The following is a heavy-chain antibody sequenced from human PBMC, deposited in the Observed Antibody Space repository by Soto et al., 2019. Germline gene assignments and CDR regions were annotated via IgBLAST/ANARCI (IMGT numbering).Heavy chain of an antibody. CDR1: GDTFSNYG. J-gene: IGHJ4*02. V-gene: IGHV1-69*01. CDR2: IIPILGAS. D-gene: IGHD3-16*02. CDR3: ARRRLITFGAVIAPVSYFDH. Sequence: QVQLVQSGADVKKPGSSVKVSCKASGDTFSNYGISWLRQTPGQVPEWMGGIIPILGASTYAQKFQGRVTINADESTVTAYFQLSSLRSEDTAVYYCARRRLITFGAVIAPVSYFDHWGQGARVTVSS.